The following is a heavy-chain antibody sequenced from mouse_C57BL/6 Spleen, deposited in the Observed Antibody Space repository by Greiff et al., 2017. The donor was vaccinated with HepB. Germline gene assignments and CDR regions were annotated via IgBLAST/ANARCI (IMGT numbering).Heavy chain of an antibody. J-gene: IGHJ1*03. CDR1: GYTFTDYN. Sequence: VQLQQSGPELVKPGASVKIPCKASGYTFTDYNMDWVKQSHGKGLEWIGDINPNNGSTIYNQKFKGKATLTVDKSSSTAYMELRSLTSEDTAVYYCARRTGRRYFDVWGTGTTLTVSS. CDR3: ARRTGRRYFDV. V-gene: IGHV1-18*01. CDR2: INPNNGST.